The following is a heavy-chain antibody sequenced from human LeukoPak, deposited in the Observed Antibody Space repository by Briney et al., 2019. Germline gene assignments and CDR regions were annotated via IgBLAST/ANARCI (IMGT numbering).Heavy chain of an antibody. Sequence: PSETLSLTCAVYGGSFSGYYWSWIHQPPGKGLEWIGEINHSGSTNYNPSLKSRVTISVDTSKNQFSLKLSSVTAADTAVYYCARTGGSSGYYYVAAKKYYFDYWGQGTLVTVSS. CDR2: INHSGST. CDR1: GGSFSGYY. CDR3: ARTGGSSGYYYVAAKKYYFDY. V-gene: IGHV4-34*01. J-gene: IGHJ4*02. D-gene: IGHD3-22*01.